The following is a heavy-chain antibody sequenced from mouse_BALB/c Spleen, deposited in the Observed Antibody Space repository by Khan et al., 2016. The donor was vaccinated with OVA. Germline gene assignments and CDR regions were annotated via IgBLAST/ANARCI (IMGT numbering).Heavy chain of an antibody. J-gene: IGHJ2*01. CDR3: RISTIDA. V-gene: IGHV14-3*02. CDR1: GYHIKDIY. Sequence: VQLQQSGAELVKPAASLKLSCTASGYHIKDIYIHWVKQRPEKGLERIRRTDPANGNTKYDPKFQGKATITADTSSNTAYLQLSSLTSEDTAVYYCRISTIDAWGQGTTLTVSS. CDR2: TDPANGNT.